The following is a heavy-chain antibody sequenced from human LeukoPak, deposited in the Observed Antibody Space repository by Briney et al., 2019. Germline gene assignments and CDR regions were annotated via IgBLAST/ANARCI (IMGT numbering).Heavy chain of an antibody. Sequence: GGSLRLSCAASGFTFRNYAMHWVRQAPGKGLEWVAFILFDGSNKYYADSVKGRFSISRDNSKNTVYLQMNSLRGEDTAVYYCAKRPERPDGCSGLSCYCDMDVWGKGTTVTVSS. J-gene: IGHJ6*03. CDR1: GFTFRNYA. CDR3: AKRPERPDGCSGLSCYCDMDV. CDR2: ILFDGSNK. D-gene: IGHD2-15*01. V-gene: IGHV3-30*02.